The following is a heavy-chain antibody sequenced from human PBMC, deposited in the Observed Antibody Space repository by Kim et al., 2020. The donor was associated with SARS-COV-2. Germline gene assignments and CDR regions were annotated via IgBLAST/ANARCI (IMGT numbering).Heavy chain of an antibody. V-gene: IGHV5-51*01. Sequence: DSDVRYSTSLQGQVTISVDKAINTAYLQWSRLKTSDTAMYYCARDGHSLDYWGQGTLVTVSS. CDR3: ARDGHSLDY. CDR2: DSDV. J-gene: IGHJ4*02.